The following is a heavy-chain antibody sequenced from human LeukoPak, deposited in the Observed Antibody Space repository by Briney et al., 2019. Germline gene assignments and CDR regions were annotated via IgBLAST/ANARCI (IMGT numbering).Heavy chain of an antibody. J-gene: IGHJ3*02. V-gene: IGHV4-34*01. CDR1: GGSFSGYY. CDR2: INHSGST. Sequence: SETLSLTCGVYGGSFSGYYWSWIRQPPGKGLERMGEINHSGSTNYNPSLKSQGTISVDTSKNQFSLKLSSVTAADTAGYYCASGRPSYYYYDSSGYYPRAFDIWGQGTMVTVSS. CDR3: ASGRPSYYYYDSSGYYPRAFDI. D-gene: IGHD3-22*01.